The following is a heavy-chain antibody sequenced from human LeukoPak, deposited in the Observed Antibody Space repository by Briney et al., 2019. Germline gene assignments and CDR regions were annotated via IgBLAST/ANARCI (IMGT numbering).Heavy chain of an antibody. CDR1: GFTFSGYA. J-gene: IGHJ4*02. CDR2: ISGSGGST. Sequence: PGGSLRLSCAASGFTFSGYAMSWVRQAPGKGLEWVSAISGSGGSTYYADSVKGRFTISRDNAKNSLYLQMNSLRAEDTAVYYCARGPVAGTDYWGQGTLVTVSS. D-gene: IGHD6-19*01. CDR3: ARGPVAGTDY. V-gene: IGHV3-23*01.